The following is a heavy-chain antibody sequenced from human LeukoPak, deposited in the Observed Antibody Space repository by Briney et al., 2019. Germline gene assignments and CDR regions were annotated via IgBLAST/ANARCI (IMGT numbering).Heavy chain of an antibody. Sequence: GRSLGLSCAASGFTFSDYAFHWVRQAPGKGLEWVAFISYGGATKFYADSVKGRFTISRDNAKNSLYLQMNSLRAEDTAVYYCARDPYGARSEPDYWGQGTLVTVSS. CDR2: ISYGGATK. CDR1: GFTFSDYA. CDR3: ARDPYGARSEPDY. V-gene: IGHV3-30*04. J-gene: IGHJ4*02. D-gene: IGHD4-17*01.